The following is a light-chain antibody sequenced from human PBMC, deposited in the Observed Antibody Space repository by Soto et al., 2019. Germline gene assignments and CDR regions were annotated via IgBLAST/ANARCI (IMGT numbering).Light chain of an antibody. J-gene: IGKJ4*01. Sequence: DIPMTQSPASLSASVGDRVTITCRASQSISSYLNWYQQKPGKAPNLLIYAASSLQSGVPSRFSGSASGTDFTLTISSLQPEDFATYYCQQSNTLPVTFGGGTKVEIK. V-gene: IGKV1-39*01. CDR2: AAS. CDR3: QQSNTLPVT. CDR1: QSISSY.